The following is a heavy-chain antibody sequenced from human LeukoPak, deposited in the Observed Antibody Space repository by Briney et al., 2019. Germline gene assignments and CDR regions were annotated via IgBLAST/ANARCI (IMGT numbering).Heavy chain of an antibody. V-gene: IGHV3-30-3*01. CDR1: GFTFSSYA. CDR2: ISYDGSNK. J-gene: IGHJ4*02. D-gene: IGHD2-2*01. CDR3: ALWGCSSTSCLDY. Sequence: PGGSLRLSCAASGFTFSSYAMDWVRQAPGKGLEWVAFISYDGSNKYYADSVKGRFTISRDNSKNTLYLQMNSLRAEDTAVYYCALWGCSSTSCLDYWGQGTLVTVSS.